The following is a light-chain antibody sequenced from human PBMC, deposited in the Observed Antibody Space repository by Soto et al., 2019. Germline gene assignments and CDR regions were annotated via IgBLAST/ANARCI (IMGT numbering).Light chain of an antibody. Sequence: QSLLTQPPSVSAAPGQRVPISCTGSISNIVPGYDVHWYQQLPGTAPKLLIYSNTNRPSGVPDRFSGSRSGTSASLAISGLQAEDEADYYCQSYDSSLSGYVFGTGTKVTVL. CDR2: SNT. V-gene: IGLV1-40*01. CDR1: ISNIVPGYD. J-gene: IGLJ1*01. CDR3: QSYDSSLSGYV.